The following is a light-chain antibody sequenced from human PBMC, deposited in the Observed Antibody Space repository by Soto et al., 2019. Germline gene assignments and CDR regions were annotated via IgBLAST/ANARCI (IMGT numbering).Light chain of an antibody. CDR1: QSISSY. V-gene: IGKV1-39*01. CDR3: QQSYSTLWT. Sequence: DIQMTQSPSSLSASVGDRVTITCRASQSISSYLNWYQQKPGKAPKLLIYTASRLQSGVPSRFSGSGSGTDFTLTISSLQPEDFATYYCQQSYSTLWTFGQGTQVEIK. J-gene: IGKJ1*01. CDR2: TAS.